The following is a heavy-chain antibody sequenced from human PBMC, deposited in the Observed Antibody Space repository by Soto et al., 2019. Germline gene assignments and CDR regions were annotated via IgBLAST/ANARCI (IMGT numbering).Heavy chain of an antibody. CDR3: ARAPLIAAAGTEGYYYYGMDV. D-gene: IGHD6-13*01. J-gene: IGHJ6*02. Sequence: SETLSLTCTVSGGSISSGGYYWSWIRQHPGKGLEWIGYIYYSGSTYYNQSLKSRDTISVDTSKNQFYMKLRSVIAADTAVYYCARAPLIAAAGTEGYYYYGMDVWGQGTTVTVSS. CDR1: GGSISSGGYY. CDR2: IYYSGST. V-gene: IGHV4-31*03.